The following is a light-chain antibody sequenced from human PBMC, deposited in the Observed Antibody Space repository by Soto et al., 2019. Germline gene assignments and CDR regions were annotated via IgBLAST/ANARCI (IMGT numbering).Light chain of an antibody. CDR1: QSIRSH. V-gene: IGKV1-33*01. CDR2: TAS. CDR3: QHYDNLPLT. Sequence: DIRMSQSPSSLSASVGVTVTITCRASQSIRSHLNWYEQKSGKAPKLLMYTASNLQSGVPSRFSGSGSGTDFTFTISSLQPEDIATYYCQHYDNLPLTFGGGTKADI. J-gene: IGKJ4*01.